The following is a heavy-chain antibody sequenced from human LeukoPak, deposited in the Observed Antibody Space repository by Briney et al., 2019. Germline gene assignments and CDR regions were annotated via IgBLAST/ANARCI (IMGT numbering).Heavy chain of an antibody. CDR1: GFTFTSYA. D-gene: IGHD3-3*01. J-gene: IGHJ6*01. CDR3: AKESGQLDV. V-gene: IGHV3-23*01. CDR2: ISGGGSST. Sequence: GGSLRLSCAASGFTFTSYAMSWVRQAPGKGLEWVSVISGGGSSTYYADSVKGRFTISRDNSKNTLYLRMNGLRGEDTAVYYCAKESGQLDVWGKGTTVTVSS.